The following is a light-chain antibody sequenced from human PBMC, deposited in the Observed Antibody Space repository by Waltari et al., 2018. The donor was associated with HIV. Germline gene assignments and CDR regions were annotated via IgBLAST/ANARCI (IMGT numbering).Light chain of an antibody. CDR1: KLEDKY. Sequence: SYELTQPPSVSVSPGQPASITCSGDKLEDKYAHWYQQKPGQSPVLVIYEDINRPSGIPERFSGSNSGDTATLTISGTQTMDEADYFCQAWDNNFVVFGGGTKLTVL. CDR2: EDI. CDR3: QAWDNNFVV. V-gene: IGLV3-1*01. J-gene: IGLJ2*01.